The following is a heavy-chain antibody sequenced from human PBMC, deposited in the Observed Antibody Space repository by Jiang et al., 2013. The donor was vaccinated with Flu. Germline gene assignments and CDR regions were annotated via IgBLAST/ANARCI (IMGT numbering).Heavy chain of an antibody. Sequence: LLKPSETLSLTCGVSGFAITGGYYWAWIRQPPGKGLEWIGSIYHVGNTYYNPSLKSRVTISVDTSKNQFSLKLTSLTAADTAVYYCAKYQGNDYYSLDYWGQGTLVTVSS. V-gene: IGHV4-38-2*01. D-gene: IGHD3-10*01. J-gene: IGHJ4*02. CDR1: GFAITGGYY. CDR3: AKYQGNDYYSLDY. CDR2: IYHVGNT.